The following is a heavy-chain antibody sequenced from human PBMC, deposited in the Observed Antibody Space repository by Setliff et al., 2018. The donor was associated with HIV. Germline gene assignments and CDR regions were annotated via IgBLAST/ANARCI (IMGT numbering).Heavy chain of an antibody. CDR3: ARSDSGWPHYQYHHMDV. J-gene: IGHJ6*04. Sequence: SVKVSCKAPGGTFSSFGINWIRQAPGQGLEWMGGIIPVFGKVEYAQRFQGRVKITADESTSTAYMEMSSLRSEDMAIYYCARSDSGWPHYQYHHMDVWGKGTTVTVSS. V-gene: IGHV1-69*13. CDR1: GGTFSSFG. D-gene: IGHD6-19*01. CDR2: IIPVFGKV.